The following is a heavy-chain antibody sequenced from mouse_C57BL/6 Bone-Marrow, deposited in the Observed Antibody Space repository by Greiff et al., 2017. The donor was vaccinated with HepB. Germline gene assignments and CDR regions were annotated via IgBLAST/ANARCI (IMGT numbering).Heavy chain of an antibody. V-gene: IGHV1-55*01. CDR3: AKGGIYYYGSSYGFDY. CDR2: IYPGSGST. J-gene: IGHJ2*01. D-gene: IGHD1-1*01. CDR1: GYTFTSYW. Sequence: VQLQQPGAELVKPGASVKMSCKASGYTFTSYWITWVKQRPGQGLEWIGDIYPGSGSTNYNEKFKSKATLTVDTSSSTAYMQLSSLTSEDSAVYYCAKGGIYYYGSSYGFDYWGQGTTLTVSS.